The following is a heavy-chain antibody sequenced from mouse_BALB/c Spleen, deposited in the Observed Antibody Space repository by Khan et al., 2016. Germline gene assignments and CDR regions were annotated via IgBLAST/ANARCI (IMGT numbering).Heavy chain of an antibody. Sequence: QIQLVQSGPELTKPGETVKISCKASGYTFTNYGMNWVKQAPGKGLKWMGWINTYTGAPTSADDFTGRFAFSLETSASTAYLQLNNLKNEEKATYFGARDFDYWGQGTTLTVSS. J-gene: IGHJ2*01. V-gene: IGHV9-1*02. CDR2: INTYTGAP. CDR3: ARDFDY. CDR1: GYTFTNYG.